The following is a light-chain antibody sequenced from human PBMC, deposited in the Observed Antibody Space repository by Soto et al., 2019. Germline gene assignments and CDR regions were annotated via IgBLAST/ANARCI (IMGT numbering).Light chain of an antibody. V-gene: IGLV1-40*01. CDR2: GNS. CDR3: QSYDSSLSGSHVV. J-gene: IGLJ2*01. Sequence: QPVLTQPPSVSGAPGQRVTISCTGSSSNIGAGYDVHWYQQLPGTAPKLLIYGNSNRPSGVPDRFSGSKSGTSASLAITGLQAEDEADYSCQSYDSSLSGSHVVFGGGTKLTVL. CDR1: SSNIGAGYD.